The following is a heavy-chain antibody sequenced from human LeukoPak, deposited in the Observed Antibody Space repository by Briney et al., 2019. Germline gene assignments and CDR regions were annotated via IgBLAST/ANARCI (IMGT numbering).Heavy chain of an antibody. D-gene: IGHD5-18*01. J-gene: IGHJ4*02. V-gene: IGHV3-7*01. CDR3: ARDLSGITGYTYGRGIDY. Sequence: GGSLRLSCAASGFTFSSHRMSWVRQAPGKGLEWVANIKKDGSEKYYVDSVKGRFTISRDNAKTSLCLQMNSLRAEDTAVYYCARDLSGITGYTYGRGIDYWGQGTLVTVSS. CDR2: IKKDGSEK. CDR1: GFTFSSHR.